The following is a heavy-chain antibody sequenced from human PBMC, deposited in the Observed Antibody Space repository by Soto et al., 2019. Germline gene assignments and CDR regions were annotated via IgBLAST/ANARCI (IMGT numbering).Heavy chain of an antibody. CDR3: ARVRVVLRYYRGPQDAFDI. Sequence: GGSLRLSCAASGFTFSSYWMHWVRQAPGKGLVWVSRINSDGSSTSYADSVKGRFTISRDNAKNTLYLQMNSLRAEDTAVYYCARVRVVLRYYRGPQDAFDIWGQGTMVTVS. CDR1: GFTFSSYW. V-gene: IGHV3-74*01. J-gene: IGHJ3*02. D-gene: IGHD3-9*01. CDR2: INSDGSST.